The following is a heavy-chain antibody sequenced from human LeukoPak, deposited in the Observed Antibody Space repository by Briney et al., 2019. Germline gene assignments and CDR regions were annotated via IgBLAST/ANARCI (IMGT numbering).Heavy chain of an antibody. CDR1: GFTFSSYW. Sequence: GGSLRLSCAASGFTFSSYWMHWVRQAPGKGLAWVSRINTDGSSTGNADSVKGRFTVSRDNAKNTLYLQLSSLRAEDTAVYYCARGGRFGELSSSLWGQGTLVTVSS. D-gene: IGHD3-10*01. V-gene: IGHV3-74*01. CDR2: INTDGSST. J-gene: IGHJ4*02. CDR3: ARGGRFGELSSSL.